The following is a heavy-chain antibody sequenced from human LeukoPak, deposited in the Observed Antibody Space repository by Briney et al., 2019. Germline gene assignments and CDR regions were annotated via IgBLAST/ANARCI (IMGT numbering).Heavy chain of an antibody. CDR3: ARTTAHWYFDL. CDR1: GGSISSYY. CDR2: IHSSGNT. V-gene: IGHV4-4*07. D-gene: IGHD2-21*02. J-gene: IGHJ2*01. Sequence: PSETLSLTCTVSGGSISSYYLSWIRNRQPAGKGLEWIGRIHSSGNTNYNPSLKGRVTMSVDTSKNQFSLSLTSVTAADTAVYYCARTTAHWYFDLWGRGTLVSVSS.